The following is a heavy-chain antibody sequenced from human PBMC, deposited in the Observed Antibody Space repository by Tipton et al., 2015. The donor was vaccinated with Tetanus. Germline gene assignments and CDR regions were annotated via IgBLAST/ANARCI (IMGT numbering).Heavy chain of an antibody. Sequence: SLRLSCAASGFTFSSYWMHWVRQAPGKGLVWVSRINSDGSSTSYADSVKGRFTISRDNAKNTLSLQMNSLRAEDTAVYYCARLSANGYGFPQFDYWGQGTLVTVSS. CDR1: GFTFSSYW. D-gene: IGHD5-18*01. CDR2: INSDGSST. J-gene: IGHJ4*02. CDR3: ARLSANGYGFPQFDY. V-gene: IGHV3-74*01.